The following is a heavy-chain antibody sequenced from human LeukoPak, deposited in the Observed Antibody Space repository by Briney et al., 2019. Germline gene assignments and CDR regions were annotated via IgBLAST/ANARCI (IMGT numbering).Heavy chain of an antibody. CDR1: GGSISSFY. CDR3: ARTIYDVDTTMGPYYFDY. J-gene: IGHJ4*02. V-gene: IGHV4-59*08. CDR2: IYYTGST. D-gene: IGHD5-18*01. Sequence: SETLSLTCAVSGGSISSFYWSWIRQSPGEGLDWIGYIYYTGSTNYNPALKSRVTISVDTSKNQFSLRLSSVTAADTAVYYCARTIYDVDTTMGPYYFDYWGQGTLVTVSS.